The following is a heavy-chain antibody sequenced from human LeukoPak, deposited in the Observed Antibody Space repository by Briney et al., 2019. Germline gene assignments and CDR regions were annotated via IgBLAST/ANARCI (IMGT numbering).Heavy chain of an antibody. D-gene: IGHD2-21*02. CDR3: AKRGLGDREAFDI. CDR2: NSGSGGST. J-gene: IGHJ3*02. V-gene: IGHV3-23*01. Sequence: GSLRLSCAASGFTFSSYAMSWVRQAPGKGLEWVSSNSGSGGSTYYADSVEGRFTISRDNSKNTLYLQMNSLRAEDTAVYYCAKRGLGDREAFDIWGQGTMVTVSS. CDR1: GFTFSSYA.